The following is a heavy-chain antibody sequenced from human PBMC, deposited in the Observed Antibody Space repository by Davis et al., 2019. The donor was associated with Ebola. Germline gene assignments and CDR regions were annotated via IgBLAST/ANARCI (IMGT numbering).Heavy chain of an antibody. CDR2: IIPILGIA. D-gene: IGHD6-6*01. V-gene: IGHV1-69*04. J-gene: IGHJ6*02. CDR3: ARDSKYSRPRYYYGMDV. CDR1: GGTFSSYA. Sequence: SVKVSCKASGGTFSSYAISWVRQAPGQGLEWMGRIIPILGIANYAQKFQGRDTITADKSTSTAYMELSSLRSEDTAVYYCARDSKYSRPRYYYGMDVWGQGTTVTVSS.